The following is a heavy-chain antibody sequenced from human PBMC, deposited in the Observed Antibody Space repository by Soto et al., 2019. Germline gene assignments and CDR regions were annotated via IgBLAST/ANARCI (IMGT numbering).Heavy chain of an antibody. CDR1: GFTLSSYW. CDR3: ARERSLGYYYYYMDV. CDR2: IYSGGST. J-gene: IGHJ6*03. Sequence: HPGGSLRLSCGASGFTLSSYWMHWVRQAPGKGLEWVSVIYSGGSTYYADSVKGRFTISRDNSKNTLYLQMNSLRAEDTAVYYCARERSLGYYYYYMDVWGKGTTVTVSS. V-gene: IGHV3-66*01.